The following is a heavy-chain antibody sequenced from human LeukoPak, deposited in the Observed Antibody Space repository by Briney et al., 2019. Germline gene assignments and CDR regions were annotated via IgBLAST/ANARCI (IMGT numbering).Heavy chain of an antibody. CDR1: GYTFTGYY. CDR2: INPNSGGT. CDR3: ARPTELPVDAFDI. V-gene: IGHV1-2*02. Sequence: GASVKVSCKTSGYTFTGYYMHWVRQAPGQGLEWMGWINPNSGGTNYAQKFQGRVTMTRDTSISTAYMELSRLRSDDTAVYYCARPTELPVDAFDIWGQGTMVTVSS. J-gene: IGHJ3*02. D-gene: IGHD1-26*01.